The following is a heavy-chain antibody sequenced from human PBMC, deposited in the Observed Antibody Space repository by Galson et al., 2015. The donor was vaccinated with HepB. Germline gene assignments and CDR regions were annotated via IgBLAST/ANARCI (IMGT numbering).Heavy chain of an antibody. Sequence: SLRLSCAASGFTFSSYAMSWVRQAPGKGLEWVSVISGSGGSTYYADSVKGRFTISRDNSKNTLYLQMNSLRAEDTAVYYCAKRGGWYSSPNWFDPWGQGTLVTVSS. CDR3: AKRGGWYSSPNWFDP. J-gene: IGHJ5*02. CDR2: ISGSGGST. CDR1: GFTFSSYA. D-gene: IGHD6-13*01. V-gene: IGHV3-23*01.